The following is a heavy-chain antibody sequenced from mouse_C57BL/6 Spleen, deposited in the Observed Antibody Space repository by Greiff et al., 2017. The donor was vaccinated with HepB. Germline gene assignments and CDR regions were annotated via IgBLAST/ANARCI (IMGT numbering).Heavy chain of an antibody. V-gene: IGHV2-6-1*01. CDR3: ARQRVYYSNHYAMDY. Sequence: VNLVESGPGLVAPSQSLSITCTVSGFSLTSYGVHWVRQPPGKGLEWLVVIWSDGSTTYNSALKSRLSISKDNSKSQVFLKMNSLQTDDTAMYYCARQRVYYSNHYAMDYWGQGTSVTVSS. CDR2: IWSDGST. J-gene: IGHJ4*01. D-gene: IGHD2-5*01. CDR1: GFSLTSYG.